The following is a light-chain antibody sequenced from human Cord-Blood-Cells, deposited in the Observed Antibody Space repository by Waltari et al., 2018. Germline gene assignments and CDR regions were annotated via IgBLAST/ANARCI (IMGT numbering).Light chain of an antibody. CDR1: QSVSSSY. V-gene: IGKV3-20*01. Sequence: EIVLPQSPGTLSLSPGARATLSCRASQSVSSSYLAWYQQKPGQAPRLLIYGASSRATGIPDRFSGSGSGTDFTLTISRLEPEDFAVYYCQQYGSSRTFGQGTKVEIK. CDR2: GAS. CDR3: QQYGSSRT. J-gene: IGKJ1*01.